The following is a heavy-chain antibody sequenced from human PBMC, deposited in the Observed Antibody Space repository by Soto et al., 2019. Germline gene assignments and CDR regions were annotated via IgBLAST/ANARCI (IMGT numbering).Heavy chain of an antibody. V-gene: IGHV1-69*08. J-gene: IGHJ5*02. CDR1: GGTFSSYT. CDR3: ARDLGYCSSTRCYEASDNWCDP. D-gene: IGHD2-2*01. Sequence: QVQLVQSGAEVKKPGSSVKVSCKASGGTFSSYTISWVRQAPGQGIEWMGRIIPILGIANYAQKFQGRVTITADKSTSAAYMELSSLRSEYTAVYSCARDLGYCSSTRCYEASDNWCDPWGQGTLVTVSS. CDR2: IIPILGIA.